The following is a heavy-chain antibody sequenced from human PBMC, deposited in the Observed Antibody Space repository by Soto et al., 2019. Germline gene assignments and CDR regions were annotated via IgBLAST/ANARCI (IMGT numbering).Heavy chain of an antibody. CDR1: GFTFSAYV. CDR3: AKEGGRVPAAPLDV. Sequence: GSLRLSCAASGFTFSAYVMSWVRQGPGKGLEWVSAISGSGGSTYYADSVKGRFTISRDNSKNTLYLQMNSLRAEDTAVYYCAKEGGRVPAAPLDVWGQGTTVTVSS. D-gene: IGHD2-2*01. J-gene: IGHJ6*02. V-gene: IGHV3-23*01. CDR2: ISGSGGST.